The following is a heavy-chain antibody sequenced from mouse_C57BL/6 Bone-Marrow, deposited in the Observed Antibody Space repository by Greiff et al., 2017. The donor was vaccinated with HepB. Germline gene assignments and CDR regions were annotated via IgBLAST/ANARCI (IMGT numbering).Heavy chain of an antibody. CDR1: GYTFTSYG. D-gene: IGHD2-2*01. J-gene: IGHJ4*01. CDR2: IYPRSGNT. CDR3: ARRLRRIDYYAMDY. V-gene: IGHV1-81*01. Sequence: QVQLQQSGAELARPGASVKLSCKASGYTFTSYGISWVKQRTGQGLEWIGEIYPRSGNTYYNEKFKGKATLTADKSSSTAYMELRSLTSEDSAVYFCARRLRRIDYYAMDYWGQGTSVTVSS.